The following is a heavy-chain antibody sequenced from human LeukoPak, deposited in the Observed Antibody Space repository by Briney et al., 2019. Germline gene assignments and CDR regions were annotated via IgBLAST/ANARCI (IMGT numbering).Heavy chain of an antibody. J-gene: IGHJ2*01. Sequence: GGSLRLSCAASGFTFSSYSMNWVRQAPGKGLEWVSSISSSSSYIYYADSVKGRITVPRENAKNSLYLQMNSLRAGDTAVYYCARGRLSGSGSYLWYFDLWGRGTLVTVSS. CDR2: ISSSSSYI. V-gene: IGHV3-21*01. CDR3: ARGRLSGSGSYLWYFDL. CDR1: GFTFSSYS. D-gene: IGHD3-10*01.